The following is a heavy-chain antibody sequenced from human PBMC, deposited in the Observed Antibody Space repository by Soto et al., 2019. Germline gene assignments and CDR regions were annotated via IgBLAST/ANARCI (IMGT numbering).Heavy chain of an antibody. Sequence: QVQLVQSGAEVKKPGASVKVSCKAFGYSFTSYGIAWVRPVPGQGLEWRGWISTYNGDIKYAQTLQGRVTMTTDTSTRTASMELRSLTSDDTAVYYCVRGYSGSYNFDYWGQGPLVTVSS. V-gene: IGHV1-18*04. CDR1: GYSFTSYG. J-gene: IGHJ4*02. CDR2: ISTYNGDI. CDR3: VRGYSGSYNFDY. D-gene: IGHD1-26*01.